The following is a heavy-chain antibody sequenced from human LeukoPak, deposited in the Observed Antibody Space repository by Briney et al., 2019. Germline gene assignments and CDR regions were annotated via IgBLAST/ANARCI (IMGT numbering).Heavy chain of an antibody. D-gene: IGHD6-6*01. CDR2: IYYSGST. Sequence: SETLSLTCTVSGGSISSSSYYWGWIRQPPGKGLEWIGSIYYSGSTYYNPSLKSRVTTSVDTSKNQFSLKLSSVTAADTAVYYCARYLYSSSYFDYWGQGTLVTVSS. CDR3: ARYLYSSSYFDY. CDR1: GGSISSSSYY. J-gene: IGHJ4*02. V-gene: IGHV4-39*01.